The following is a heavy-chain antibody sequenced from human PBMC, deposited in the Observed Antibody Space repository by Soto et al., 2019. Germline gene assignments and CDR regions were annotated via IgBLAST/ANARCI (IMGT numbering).Heavy chain of an antibody. CDR3: AKRPTYYYDSSGYYFDY. CDR2: ISGSGGST. Sequence: PGGSLRLSCAASGFTFSSYAMSWVRQATGKGLEWVSAISGSGGSTYYADSVKGRFTISRDNSKNTLFLQMNSLRAEDTAVYYCAKRPTYYYDSSGYYFDYWGQGTLVTVSS. V-gene: IGHV3-23*01. J-gene: IGHJ4*02. D-gene: IGHD3-22*01. CDR1: GFTFSSYA.